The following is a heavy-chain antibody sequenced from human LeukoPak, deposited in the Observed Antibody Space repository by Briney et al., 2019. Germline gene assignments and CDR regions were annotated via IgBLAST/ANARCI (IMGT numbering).Heavy chain of an antibody. D-gene: IGHD1-26*01. CDR3: TTRGGSFSIFDY. V-gene: IGHV3-15*01. J-gene: IGHJ4*02. CDR1: GFTFSDAW. Sequence: GGSLRLSCAASGFTFSDAWMSWVRQAPGKGLEWVGRIKSKTNGGTTDYAAPVKGRFTISRDDSKNTLYLQMNSLKTEDTAVYYCTTRGGSFSIFDYWGQGTLVTVSS. CDR2: IKSKTNGGTT.